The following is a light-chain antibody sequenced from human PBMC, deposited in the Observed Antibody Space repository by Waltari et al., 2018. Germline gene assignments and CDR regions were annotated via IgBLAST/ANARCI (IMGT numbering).Light chain of an antibody. CDR3: QQYYAAPWT. J-gene: IGKJ1*01. CDR2: WAS. V-gene: IGKV4-1*01. CDR1: QSVLYSSNNKNY. Sequence: DIVMTQSPDSLAVSLGERATINCKSSQSVLYSSNNKNYLSWFQQKPGQPPKLLFYWASTRESGVPDRFSGSGSWTDFTLTISSLQAEDVAVYYCQQYYAAPWTFGQGTMVEIK.